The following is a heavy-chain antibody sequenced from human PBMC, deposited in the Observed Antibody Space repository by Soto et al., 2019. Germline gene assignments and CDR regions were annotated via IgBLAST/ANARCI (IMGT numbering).Heavy chain of an antibody. V-gene: IGHV3-23*01. CDR2: ISGSGTS. D-gene: IGHD1-26*01. J-gene: IGHJ6*02. CDR1: GFTFSSYP. CDR3: EKVITTDISYWYGMDV. Sequence: EVQLLESGGSLVQPGGSLRLSCAASGFTFSSYPMVWVRQAPGKGLESISSISGSGTSYYADSVKGRFTISRDNSENTLYLQMNSLRAEDTAVYYCEKVITTDISYWYGMDVWGQGTTVTVSS.